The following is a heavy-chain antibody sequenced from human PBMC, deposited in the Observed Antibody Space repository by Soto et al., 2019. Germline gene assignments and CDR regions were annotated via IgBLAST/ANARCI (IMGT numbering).Heavy chain of an antibody. CDR2: ISYDGSNK. D-gene: IGHD6-13*01. J-gene: IGHJ3*02. CDR3: AKVNLTPWYSTPDDAFDI. V-gene: IGHV3-30*18. Sequence: QVQLVESGGGVVQPGRSLRLSCAASGFTFSSHGMHWVRQAPGKGLEWVAVISYDGSNKYYADSVKGRFTISRDNSKNTLYLQMNSLRAEDTAVYYCAKVNLTPWYSTPDDAFDIWGQGTMVTVSS. CDR1: GFTFSSHG.